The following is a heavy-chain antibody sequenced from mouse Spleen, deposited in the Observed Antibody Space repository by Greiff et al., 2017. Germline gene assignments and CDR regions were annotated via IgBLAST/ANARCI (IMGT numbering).Heavy chain of an antibody. CDR1: GYTFTDYN. J-gene: IGHJ4*01. Sequence: EVQRVESGPELVKPGASVSMSCTASGYTFTDYNMHWVKQSHGKSLEWIGYINPNNGGTSYNQKFKGKATLTVNKSSSTAYMELRSLTSEDSAVYYCARGHYAMDYWGQGTSVTVSS. V-gene: IGHV1-22*01. CDR2: INPNNGGT. CDR3: ARGHYAMDY.